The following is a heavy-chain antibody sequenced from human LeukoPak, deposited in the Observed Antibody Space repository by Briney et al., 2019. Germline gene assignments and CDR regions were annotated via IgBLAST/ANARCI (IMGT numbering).Heavy chain of an antibody. CDR1: GYTFTNYD. V-gene: IGHV1-8*01. J-gene: IGHJ4*02. Sequence: GASVKVSCKASGYTFTNYDNDWVRQATGQGLEWMGWMNPKSGNRGYAQKFQGRVTMTRDTSISTAYMELSSLRSEDTAVYYCARAYGDADYWGQGTLVTVSS. CDR2: MNPKSGNR. D-gene: IGHD4-17*01. CDR3: ARAYGDADY.